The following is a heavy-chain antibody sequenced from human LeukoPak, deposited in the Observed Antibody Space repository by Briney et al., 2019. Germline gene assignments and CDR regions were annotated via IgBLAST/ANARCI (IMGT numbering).Heavy chain of an antibody. J-gene: IGHJ4*02. D-gene: IGHD6-19*01. V-gene: IGHV3-48*04. CDR3: ARDHLAGWALEY. CDR1: GFTFSSYS. CDR2: ISSSSSTI. Sequence: GSLRLSCAASGFTFSSYSMNWVRQAPGKGLEWVSYISSSSSTIYYADSVKGRFTISRDNAKNSLYLQLNSLRAEDTAVYFCARDHLAGWALEYWGQGTLVTVSS.